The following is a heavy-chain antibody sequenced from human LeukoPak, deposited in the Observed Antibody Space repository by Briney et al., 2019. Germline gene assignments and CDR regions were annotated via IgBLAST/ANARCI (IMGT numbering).Heavy chain of an antibody. V-gene: IGHV1-2*02. CDR1: GYTFTGYY. D-gene: IGHD5-18*01. J-gene: IGHJ3*02. CDR3: ARWESNTAMVDDAFDI. CDR2: INPNSGGT. Sequence: GSVNVSCKASGYTFTGYYMHWVRQAPGQGLEWMGWINPNSGGTNYAQKFQGRVTMTRDTSISTAYMELSRLRSDDTAVYYRARWESNTAMVDDAFDIWGQGTTVTISS.